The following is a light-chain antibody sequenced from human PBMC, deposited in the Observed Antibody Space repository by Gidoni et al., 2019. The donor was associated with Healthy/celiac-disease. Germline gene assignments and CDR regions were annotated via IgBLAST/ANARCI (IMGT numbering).Light chain of an antibody. CDR1: QSVSGY. CDR3: QQRSNWEGLT. Sequence: EIVLTQSPATLSLPPGERATLSCRASQSVSGYLAWYQQKPGQAPRLLIYEASNRATGIPARFSGSGSGTDFTLTISSLEPEDFAVYYCQQRSNWEGLTFXGXTKVEIK. V-gene: IGKV3-11*01. CDR2: EAS. J-gene: IGKJ4*01.